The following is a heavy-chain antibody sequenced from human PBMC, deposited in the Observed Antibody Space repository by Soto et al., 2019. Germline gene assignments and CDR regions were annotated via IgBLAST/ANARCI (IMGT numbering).Heavy chain of an antibody. CDR1: GGSVSSGSYY. V-gene: IGHV4-61*03. D-gene: IGHD3-10*01. CDR2: IYNSGST. Sequence: SETLSLTCTVSGGSVSSGSYYWSWIRQPPGKGLEWIGYIYNSGSTNYNPSLKSRVTISVDTYKNHFSLRMSSVTAADTAVYYCARESDSGSHYFDYWGRGTLVTVSS. CDR3: ARESDSGSHYFDY. J-gene: IGHJ4*02.